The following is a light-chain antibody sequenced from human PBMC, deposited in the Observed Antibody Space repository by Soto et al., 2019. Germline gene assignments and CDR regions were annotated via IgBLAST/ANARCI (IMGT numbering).Light chain of an antibody. CDR2: DAS. CDR1: PEVSRL. J-gene: IGKJ4*01. V-gene: IGKV3-11*01. Sequence: EIVLNQSPATQSFFPGGRGTLFCRGSPEVSRLLAWYQQKPGQAPRPLIYDASNRATSIPARFSGSGSGTDFTLTISSLEPEDFAVYYCQQRSNWPLLWTFGGGTKVEIK. CDR3: QQRSNWPLLWT.